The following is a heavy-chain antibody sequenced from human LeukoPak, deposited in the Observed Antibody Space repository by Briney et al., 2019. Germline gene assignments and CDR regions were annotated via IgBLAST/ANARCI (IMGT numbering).Heavy chain of an antibody. Sequence: GGSLRLSCTASGFTFGDWPMSWVRQAPGKGLEWVGFIRSKAFGGTTEYAASVQGRFIISRDDSKRIAYLQTNSLKTEDRAVYFCSRGYGDDYWGQGILVTVSS. V-gene: IGHV3-49*04. CDR3: SRGYGDDY. J-gene: IGHJ4*02. D-gene: IGHD4/OR15-4a*01. CDR1: GFTFGDWP. CDR2: IRSKAFGGTT.